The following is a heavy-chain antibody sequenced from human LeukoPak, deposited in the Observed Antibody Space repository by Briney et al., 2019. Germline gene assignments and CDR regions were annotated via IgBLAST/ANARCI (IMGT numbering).Heavy chain of an antibody. D-gene: IGHD6-13*01. V-gene: IGHV3-53*01. CDR3: AKDGLLVRWYFDY. Sequence: GGSLRLSCTVSGFTVSSNSMSWVRQAPGKGLEWVSFIYSDNTHYSDSVKGRFTISRDNSKNTLYLQMNSLRAEDTAVYYCAKDGLLVRWYFDYWGQGTLVTVSS. CDR1: GFTVSSNS. CDR2: IYSDNT. J-gene: IGHJ4*02.